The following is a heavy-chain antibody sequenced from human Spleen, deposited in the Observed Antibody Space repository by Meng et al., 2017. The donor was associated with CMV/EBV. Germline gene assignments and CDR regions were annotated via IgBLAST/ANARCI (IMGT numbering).Heavy chain of an antibody. V-gene: IGHV1-69*05. D-gene: IGHD6-13*01. J-gene: IGHJ5*02. CDR2: IIPIFGTA. CDR1: GGTFSSYA. CDR3: ARVGSLTAAAGRYDEKFDP. Sequence: SVKVSCKASGGTFSSYAISWVRQAPGQGLEWMGGIIPIFGTANYAQKFQGRVTITTDESTSTAYMELSSLRSEDTAVYYCARVGSLTAAAGRYDEKFDPWGQGTLVTVSS.